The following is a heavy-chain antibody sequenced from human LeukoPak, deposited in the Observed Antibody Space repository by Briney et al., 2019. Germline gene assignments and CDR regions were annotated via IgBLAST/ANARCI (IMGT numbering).Heavy chain of an antibody. J-gene: IGHJ4*02. CDR3: AKDSYSKGDY. CDR2: IKNDGTVK. D-gene: IGHD5-18*01. Sequence: QSGGSLRLSCAASGFTFSNYWMSWVRQVPGKGLEWVANIKNDGTVKNYVDSVKGRFTISRDNAKNSLYLQMNSLRAEDTGVYYCAKDSYSKGDYWGQGVLVTVSS. V-gene: IGHV3-7*01. CDR1: GFTFSNYW.